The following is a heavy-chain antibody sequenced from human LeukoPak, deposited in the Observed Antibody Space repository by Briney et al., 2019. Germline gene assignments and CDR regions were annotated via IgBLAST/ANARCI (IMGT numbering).Heavy chain of an antibody. CDR3: APNSGYSSGWFIG. J-gene: IGHJ4*02. CDR2: VNPNSGGR. CDR1: GYTFTAKV. V-gene: IGHV1-2*02. Sequence: GAPVKVSCKASGYTFTAKVLHWVRQAPGQGLEWMGWVNPNSGGRTYAQKFQGRVAMTSDTSIRTAYMELETLTSDDTAVDYCAPNSGYSSGWFIGWGQGTLVIVSS. D-gene: IGHD6-19*01.